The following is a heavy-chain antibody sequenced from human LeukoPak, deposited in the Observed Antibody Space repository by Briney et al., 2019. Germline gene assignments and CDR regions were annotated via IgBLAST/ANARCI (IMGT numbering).Heavy chain of an antibody. D-gene: IGHD3-10*01. CDR2: ISGSGSSS. V-gene: IGHV3-23*01. Sequence: GGSLRLSCVASGFTFSSYAMSWVRQAPGKGLEWVSVISGSGSSSYYADSMKGRFTISRDNSKNTVYLQMNSLRAEDTAVHYCAKGRFGELFQFDYWGQGTLVTVSS. CDR1: GFTFSSYA. CDR3: AKGRFGELFQFDY. J-gene: IGHJ4*02.